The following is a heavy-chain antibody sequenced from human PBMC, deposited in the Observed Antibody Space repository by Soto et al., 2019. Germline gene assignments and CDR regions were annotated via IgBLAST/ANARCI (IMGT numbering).Heavy chain of an antibody. CDR2: IISGGTRV. J-gene: IGHJ6*02. Sequence: EVQLVEAGGGLVQPGGSLRLSCAASGFTFSSDWMNWVRQSPGKGLEWVSRIISGGTRVSYADSVKGRFIITRDNAKNTLYLEMHSLTVDDTAVYYCARERTSKGGLDIWGQGTTVTVSS. CDR1: GFTFSSDW. CDR3: ARERTSKGGLDI. V-gene: IGHV3-74*01.